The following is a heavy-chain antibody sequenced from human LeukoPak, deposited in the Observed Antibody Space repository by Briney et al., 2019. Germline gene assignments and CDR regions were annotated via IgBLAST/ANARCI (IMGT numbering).Heavy chain of an antibody. V-gene: IGHV3-9*01. D-gene: IGHD2-2*01. CDR2: ISWNSGSI. Sequence: GGSLRLSCAASGFTFDDYAMHWVRQAPGKGLEWVSGISWNSGSIGYADSVKGRFTISRDNAKNSLYLQMNRLRAEDTALYYCAKDKGSRTTGGFDYWGQETLVTVSS. CDR1: GFTFDDYA. CDR3: AKDKGSRTTGGFDY. J-gene: IGHJ4*02.